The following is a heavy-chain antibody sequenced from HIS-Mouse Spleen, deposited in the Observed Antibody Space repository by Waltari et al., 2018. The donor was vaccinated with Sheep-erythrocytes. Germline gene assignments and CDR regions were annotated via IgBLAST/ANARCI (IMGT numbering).Heavy chain of an antibody. CDR2: IYYSGST. J-gene: IGHJ2*01. D-gene: IGHD6-6*01. V-gene: IGHV4-39*07. Sequence: QLQLQESGPGLVKPSETLSLTCTVSGGSNSSSSYYWGWIRQPPGKGLEWIGSIYYSGSTYYNPSLKSRVTISVDTSKNQFSLKLSSVTAADTAVYYCARSIAARPEDWYFDLWGRGTLVTVSS. CDR1: GGSNSSSSYY. CDR3: ARSIAARPEDWYFDL.